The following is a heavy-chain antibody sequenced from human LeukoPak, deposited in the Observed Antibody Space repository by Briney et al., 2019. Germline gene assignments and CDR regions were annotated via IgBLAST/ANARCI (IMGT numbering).Heavy chain of an antibody. J-gene: IGHJ4*02. V-gene: IGHV3-53*04. CDR2: IYSAGTT. Sequence: GGSLRLSCPPSGFTLSNNYLSEVRQAPGKGLEWVSVIYSAGTTYYADSVKGRFTISRQNPENTLFLQMNSLRAEDPAVYYCARVPWYDSSGNFRGYFDYWGRGTLVTVSS. D-gene: IGHD3-22*01. CDR1: GFTLSNNY. CDR3: ARVPWYDSSGNFRGYFDY.